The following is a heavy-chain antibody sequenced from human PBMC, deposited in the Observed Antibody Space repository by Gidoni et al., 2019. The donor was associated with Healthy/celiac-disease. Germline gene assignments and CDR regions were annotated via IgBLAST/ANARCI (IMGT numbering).Heavy chain of an antibody. Sequence: EVQLLESGGGLVQPGGSLRLSCAASGFTFSSYAMSWVRQAPGKGLEWVSAISGSGGSTYYADSVKGRFTISRDNSKNTLYLQMNSLRAEDTAVYYCAKVLNSGSLTYYYYGMDVWGQGTTVTVSS. CDR1: GFTFSSYA. D-gene: IGHD1-26*01. J-gene: IGHJ6*02. V-gene: IGHV3-23*01. CDR3: AKVLNSGSLTYYYYGMDV. CDR2: ISGSGGST.